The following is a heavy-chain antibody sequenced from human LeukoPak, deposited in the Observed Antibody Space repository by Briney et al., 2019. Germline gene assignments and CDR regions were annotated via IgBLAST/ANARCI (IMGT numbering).Heavy chain of an antibody. CDR2: INHSGST. CDR1: GGSFSGYY. J-gene: IGHJ4*02. D-gene: IGHD2-15*01. V-gene: IGHV4-34*01. CDR3: ARGIFVVVVAARERYFDY. Sequence: SETLSLTCAVYGGSFSGYYWSWIRQPPGKGLEWIGEINHSGSTNYNPPLKSRVTISVDTSKNQFSLKLSSVTAADTAVYYCARGIFVVVVAARERYFDYWGQGTLVTVSS.